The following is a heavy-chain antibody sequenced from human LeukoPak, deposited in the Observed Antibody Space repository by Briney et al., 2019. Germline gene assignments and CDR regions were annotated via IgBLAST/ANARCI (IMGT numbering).Heavy chain of an antibody. Sequence: GGSLRLSCAASGFTISNYAMSWVRQAPGKGLEWVSAISGSGGSVANTYYADSVKGRFTISRDDSKNTLFLQMNNLRAEDTAVYYCAKRNKNFWNTYPDYWGQGTLVTVSS. CDR1: GFTISNYA. D-gene: IGHD3-3*01. V-gene: IGHV3-23*01. CDR3: AKRNKNFWNTYPDY. J-gene: IGHJ4*02. CDR2: ISGSGGSVANT.